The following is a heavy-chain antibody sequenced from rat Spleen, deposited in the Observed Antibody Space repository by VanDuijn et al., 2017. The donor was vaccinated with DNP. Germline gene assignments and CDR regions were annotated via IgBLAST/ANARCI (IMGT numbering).Heavy chain of an antibody. Sequence: EVQLVESGGDLVQPGRSLKLSCVASGFTFSYYWMTWIRHVPGKGLEWVASITIGGTTNYRDSVKGRFTNSRDNATNTLYLQMDSLRSEDSATYYCAREGDYYDGSFVDALDAWGQGTSVTVSS. D-gene: IGHD1-12*02. CDR2: ITIGGTT. CDR3: AREGDYYDGSFVDALDA. CDR1: GFTFSYYW. J-gene: IGHJ4*01. V-gene: IGHV5-31*01.